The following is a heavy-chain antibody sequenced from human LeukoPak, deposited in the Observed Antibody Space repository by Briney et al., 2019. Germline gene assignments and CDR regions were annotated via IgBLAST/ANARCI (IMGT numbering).Heavy chain of an antibody. J-gene: IGHJ4*02. CDR3: ARAQGSGYDGSDY. V-gene: IGHV4-39*01. Sequence: SETLSLTCTVSGGSISSSSYYWGWIRQPPGKGLEWIGRSYYSGSTYYNPSLKSRVTISVDTSKNQFSLKLSSVTAADTAVYYCARAQGSGYDGSDYWGQGTLVTVSS. CDR1: GGSISSSSYY. D-gene: IGHD5-12*01. CDR2: SYYSGST.